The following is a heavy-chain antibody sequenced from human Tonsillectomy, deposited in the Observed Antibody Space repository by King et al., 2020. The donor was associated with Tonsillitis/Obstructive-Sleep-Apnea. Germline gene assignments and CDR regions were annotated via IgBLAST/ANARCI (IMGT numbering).Heavy chain of an antibody. CDR1: GFTFSSYG. CDR2: IWYDGSNK. D-gene: IGHD3-22*01. CDR3: ARDGPPYYDSSGYFKTGAFDI. J-gene: IGHJ3*02. Sequence: QLVQSGGGVVQPGRSLRLSCAASGFTFSSYGMHWVRQAPGKGLEWVAVIWYDGSNKYYADSVKGRFTISRDNSKNTLYLQMNSLRAEDTAVYYCARDGPPYYDSSGYFKTGAFDIWGQGTMVTVSS. V-gene: IGHV3-33*01.